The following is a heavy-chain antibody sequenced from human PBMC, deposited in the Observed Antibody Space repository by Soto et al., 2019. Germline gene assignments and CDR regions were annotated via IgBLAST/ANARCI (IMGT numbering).Heavy chain of an antibody. V-gene: IGHV4-34*01. Sequence: SETLSLTCAVYGGSFSGYYWSWIRQPPGKGLEWIGDINHSASTNDNPSLKSRVTISVDTSKNQFSLKLSSVTAADTGVYYCARKVAYAWDYWGQGSLVTVSS. CDR3: ARKVAYAWDY. CDR2: INHSAST. J-gene: IGHJ4*02. D-gene: IGHD2-8*02. CDR1: GGSFSGYY.